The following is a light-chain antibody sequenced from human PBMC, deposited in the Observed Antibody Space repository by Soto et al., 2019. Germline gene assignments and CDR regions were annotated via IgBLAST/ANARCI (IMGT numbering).Light chain of an antibody. V-gene: IGKV1-5*03. J-gene: IGKJ2*01. CDR3: QQYNSYPYT. Sequence: DIPMTQSPSTLSASVGARVTITCRASQSINYWLAWYQQKPGKAPKHLIYRASSLEIGVPSRFSGSGSGTEFTLTISNLQPDDFATYYCQQYNSYPYTFGQGTKLEIK. CDR1: QSINYW. CDR2: RAS.